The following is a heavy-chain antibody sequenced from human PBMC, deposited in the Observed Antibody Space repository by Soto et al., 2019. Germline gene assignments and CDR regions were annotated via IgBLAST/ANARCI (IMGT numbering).Heavy chain of an antibody. J-gene: IGHJ4*02. CDR3: ARARGARYFDY. CDR1: GGSISSGDYY. D-gene: IGHD2-15*01. Sequence: QVQLQESGPGLVKPSQTLSLTCTVSGGSISSGDYYWSWIRQPPGKGLEWIGYIYYSGSTYYNPSLNTRXTXSXXTSKDQFSLKLSSVTAADTAVYYCARARGARYFDYWGQGTLVTVSS. CDR2: IYYSGST. V-gene: IGHV4-30-4*01.